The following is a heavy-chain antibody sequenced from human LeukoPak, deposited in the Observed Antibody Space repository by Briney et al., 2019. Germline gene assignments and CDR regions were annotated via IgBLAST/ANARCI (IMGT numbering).Heavy chain of an antibody. J-gene: IGHJ5*02. V-gene: IGHV4-59*08. D-gene: IGHD2-2*02. CDR1: GDSIRSSY. Sequence: SETLSLTCTVSGDSIRSSYWSWIRQPPGKGLEWIGYIYHSGSGNYNPSLKSRVTMSVDTSKSQFPLNLRSVTAADTAIYYCARHLGFCSTSRCYSWFAPWGQGTLVTVSS. CDR2: IYHSGSG. CDR3: ARHLGFCSTSRCYSWFAP.